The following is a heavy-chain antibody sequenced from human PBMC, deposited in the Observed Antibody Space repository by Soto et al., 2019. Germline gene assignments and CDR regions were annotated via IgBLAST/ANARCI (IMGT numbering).Heavy chain of an antibody. Sequence: SETLSLTCAVYGGSFSGYYWSWIRQPPGKGLEWIGEINHSGSTNYNPSLKSRVTISVDTSKNQFSLKLSSVTAADTAVYYCARGVARYFGVVIGCFDYWGQGTLVT. CDR3: ARGVARYFGVVIGCFDY. CDR2: INHSGST. D-gene: IGHD3-3*01. V-gene: IGHV4-34*01. J-gene: IGHJ4*02. CDR1: GGSFSGYY.